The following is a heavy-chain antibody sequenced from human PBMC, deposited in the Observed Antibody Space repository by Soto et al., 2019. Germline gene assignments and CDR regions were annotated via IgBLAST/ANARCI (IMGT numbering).Heavy chain of an antibody. CDR1: GYTFTNYE. D-gene: IGHD3-10*01. V-gene: IGHV1-8*01. J-gene: IGHJ5*02. CDR2: MNPGSGNT. Sequence: ASVKVSCKASGYTFTNYEITWVRQATGQGLEWMGWMNPGSGNTDYAHKFQGRVTMTRDISINTAYMELSSLGSDDTAIYYCARMASSGSLNWFDPWGQGTLVTVS. CDR3: ARMASSGSLNWFDP.